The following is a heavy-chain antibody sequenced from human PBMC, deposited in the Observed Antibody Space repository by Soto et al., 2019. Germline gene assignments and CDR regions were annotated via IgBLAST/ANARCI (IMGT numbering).Heavy chain of an antibody. Sequence: ASVKVSCKASGGTFSSYPITWVRQAPGQGLEWLGGIFPIFGTTNYAQRFEDRVTITADELTSTAYMELSSLGSEDTAVYYCAMIEYSSGTDYWGQGTLVTVSS. CDR1: GGTFSSYP. D-gene: IGHD6-19*01. CDR3: AMIEYSSGTDY. CDR2: IFPIFGTT. V-gene: IGHV1-69*13. J-gene: IGHJ4*02.